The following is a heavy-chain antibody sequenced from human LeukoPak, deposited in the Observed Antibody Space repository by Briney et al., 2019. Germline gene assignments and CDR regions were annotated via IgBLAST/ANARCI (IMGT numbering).Heavy chain of an antibody. CDR3: ARWGRYNFDY. Sequence: SVKVSCKASGGTFSSSAIGWVRQAPGQGLEWMGGIIPMFGTANYAQKLQGRVTITADESTSTAYMELSSLRSEDTAVYYCARWGRYNFDYWGRGTLVTVSS. D-gene: IGHD3-9*01. J-gene: IGHJ4*02. CDR1: GGTFSSSA. V-gene: IGHV1-69*01. CDR2: IIPMFGTA.